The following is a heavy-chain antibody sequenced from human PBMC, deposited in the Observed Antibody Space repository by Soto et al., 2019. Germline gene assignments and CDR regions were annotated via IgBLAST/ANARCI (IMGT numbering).Heavy chain of an antibody. Sequence: QMQLVESGGGVVQPGTSLRVSCAASGFTFSHYGIHWVRQAPGKGLEWVAVVSYDGGIKLYADSVRDRFAISRDNSKNTLYLQMNSLGPDDTAVYYCAKLPWGFNYYDRSEYRAMDNDAFDIWGQGTMVTVSS. J-gene: IGHJ3*02. CDR3: AKLPWGFNYYDRSEYRAMDNDAFDI. CDR1: GFTFSHYG. CDR2: VSYDGGIK. D-gene: IGHD3-22*01. V-gene: IGHV3-30*18.